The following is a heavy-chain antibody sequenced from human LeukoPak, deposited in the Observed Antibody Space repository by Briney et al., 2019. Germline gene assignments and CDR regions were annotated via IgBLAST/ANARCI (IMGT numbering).Heavy chain of an antibody. D-gene: IGHD2-2*01. Sequence: GASVKVSCKVSGYTLTELSMHWVRQAPGKGLEWMGGFDPEDSETIYAQKFQGRVTMTEDTSTDTAYMELSSLRSEDTAVYYCATDHCSSTSCYPKYWFDPWGQGTLVTVSS. CDR3: ATDHCSSTSCYPKYWFDP. CDR2: FDPEDSET. J-gene: IGHJ5*02. V-gene: IGHV1-24*01. CDR1: GYTLTELS.